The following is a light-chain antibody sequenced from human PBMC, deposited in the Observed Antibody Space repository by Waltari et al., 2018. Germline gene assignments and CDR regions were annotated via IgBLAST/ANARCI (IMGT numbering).Light chain of an antibody. J-gene: IGKJ2*01. CDR2: GAS. V-gene: IGKV3-20*01. CDR3: QQYSSSPYT. Sequence: EIVLTQSPGTLSLSPGERATLPCRASQSVSSSYLAWYQQKPGQAPRLLIYGASSRATGIPDRFSGSGSGTDFTLTISRLEPEDFAVYYCQQYSSSPYTFGQGTKLEIK. CDR1: QSVSSSY.